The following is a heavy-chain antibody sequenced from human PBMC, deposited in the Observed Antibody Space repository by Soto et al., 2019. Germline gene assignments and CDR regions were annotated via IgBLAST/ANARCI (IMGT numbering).Heavy chain of an antibody. D-gene: IGHD4-4*01. CDR3: ARDPLTKSTEPNWFDP. J-gene: IGHJ5*02. CDR1: GFTFSSYS. Sequence: GGSLRLSCAASGFTFSSYSMNWVRQAPGKGLEWVSSISSSSSYIYYADSVKGRFTISRDNAKNSLYLQMNSLRAEDTAVYYCARDPLTKSTEPNWFDPWGQGTLVTVSS. CDR2: ISSSSSYI. V-gene: IGHV3-21*01.